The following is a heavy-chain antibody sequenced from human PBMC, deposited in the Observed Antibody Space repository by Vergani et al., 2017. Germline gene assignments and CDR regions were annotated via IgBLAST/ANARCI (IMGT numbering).Heavy chain of an antibody. D-gene: IGHD3-16*02. V-gene: IGHV1-46*01. J-gene: IGHJ4*02. CDR2: ISPDGFST. CDR1: GYTFTAYY. Sequence: QVQLVQSGAEVGKPGASVKISCKASGYTFTAYYIHWVRQAPEQGLEWVGVISPDGFSTFYAQKFQGRVTITRDTSTSTVYVEVTSLRSDDTAAYYCARDTAIMITFGGVIVPFDYWGQGTLVTVSS. CDR3: ARDTAIMITFGGVIVPFDY.